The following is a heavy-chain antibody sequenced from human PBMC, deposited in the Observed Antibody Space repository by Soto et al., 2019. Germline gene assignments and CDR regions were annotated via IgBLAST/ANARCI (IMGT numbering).Heavy chain of an antibody. J-gene: IGHJ5*02. CDR2: IYYSGST. Sequence: SETLSLTCTVSGGSISSGDYYWSWIRQPPGKGLEWIGYIYYSGSTYYNPSLKSRVTISVDTSKNQFSLKLSSVTAADTAVYYCARASPTVISNWFDPWGQGTLVTVS. V-gene: IGHV4-30-4*01. CDR3: ARASPTVISNWFDP. D-gene: IGHD4-17*01. CDR1: GGSISSGDYY.